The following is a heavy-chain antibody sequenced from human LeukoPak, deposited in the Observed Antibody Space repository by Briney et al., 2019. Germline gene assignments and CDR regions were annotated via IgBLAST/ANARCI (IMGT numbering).Heavy chain of an antibody. J-gene: IGHJ5*02. CDR1: GDSFGTYG. Sequence: SVEVSCKASGDSFGTYGITWVRQALGQGLEWMGGFNPIFGSAQYAQKFQGRVTITMDVSARTVYMELSSLRSEDTTIYYCARDFGSGVFDPWGQGTLVTVSS. CDR2: FNPIFGSA. V-gene: IGHV1-69*05. D-gene: IGHD3-10*01. CDR3: ARDFGSGVFDP.